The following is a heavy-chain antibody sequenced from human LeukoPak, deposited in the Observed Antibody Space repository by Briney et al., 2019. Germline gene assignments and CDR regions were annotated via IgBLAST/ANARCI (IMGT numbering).Heavy chain of an antibody. CDR1: GYSFTSDW. D-gene: IGHD1-1*01. CDR2: IYPGDSAT. Sequence: GESLKISCKASGYSFTSDWIGWVRQMPGKGLEWMGIIYPGDSATRYSPSFQGQVTISADKSISTAYLQWSSLKASDTAMYYCGTTLTAFDIWGQGTMVTVSS. J-gene: IGHJ3*02. CDR3: GTTLTAFDI. V-gene: IGHV5-51*01.